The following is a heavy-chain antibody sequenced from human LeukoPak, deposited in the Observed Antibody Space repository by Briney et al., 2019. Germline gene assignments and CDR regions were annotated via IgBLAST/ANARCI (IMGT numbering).Heavy chain of an antibody. V-gene: IGHV3-53*01. D-gene: IGHD6-25*01. J-gene: IGHJ4*02. CDR2: IYNNDRT. CDR1: GFTVSTNY. CDR3: ARDSSGPLY. Sequence: TGGSLRLSCVASGFTVSTNYMTWVRQSPGKGLEWVSVIYNNDRTYYADSVKGRFTISRDSSKNTLYLQMNSLRAEDTAVYYCARDSSGPLYWGQGTLVTVSS.